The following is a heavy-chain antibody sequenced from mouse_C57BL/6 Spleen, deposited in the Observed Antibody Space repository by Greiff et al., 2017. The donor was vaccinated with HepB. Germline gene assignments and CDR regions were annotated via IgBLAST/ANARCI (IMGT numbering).Heavy chain of an antibody. CDR3: ARDSFYYGRGYAMDY. J-gene: IGHJ4*01. V-gene: IGHV1-76*01. D-gene: IGHD1-1*01. Sequence: VKLMESGAELVRPGASVKLSCKASGYTFTDYYINWVKQRPGQGLEWIARIYPGSGNTYYNEKFKGKATLTAEKSSSTAYMQLSSLTSEDSAVYFCARDSFYYGRGYAMDYWGQGTSVTVSS. CDR1: GYTFTDYY. CDR2: IYPGSGNT.